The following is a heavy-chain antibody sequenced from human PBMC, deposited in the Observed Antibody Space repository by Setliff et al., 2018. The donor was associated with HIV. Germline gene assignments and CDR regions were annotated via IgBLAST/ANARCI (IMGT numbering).Heavy chain of an antibody. Sequence: ASVKVSCKASGYTFTSYGISWVRQAPGQGLEWMGWISAYNGNTNYAQKLQGRVTMTTDTSTSTAYMELRSLRSDDTAVYYCAGDYAYDILTGYYSPPDAFDIWGQGTMVTVSS. CDR1: GYTFTSYG. V-gene: IGHV1-18*01. J-gene: IGHJ3*02. CDR3: AGDYAYDILTGYYSPPDAFDI. D-gene: IGHD3-9*01. CDR2: ISAYNGNT.